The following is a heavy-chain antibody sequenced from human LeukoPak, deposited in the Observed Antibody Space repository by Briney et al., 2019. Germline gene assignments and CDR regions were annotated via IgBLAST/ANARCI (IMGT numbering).Heavy chain of an antibody. Sequence: PSETLSLTCTVSGGSISSYYWSWIRQPAGKGLEWIGRIYTSGSTNYNPCLKSRVTMSVDTSKNQFSLKLSSVTAADTAVYYCARDFGSGYYYYYMDVWGKGTTVTVSS. CDR1: GGSISSYY. CDR3: ARDFGSGYYYYYMDV. V-gene: IGHV4-4*07. D-gene: IGHD3-10*01. CDR2: IYTSGST. J-gene: IGHJ6*03.